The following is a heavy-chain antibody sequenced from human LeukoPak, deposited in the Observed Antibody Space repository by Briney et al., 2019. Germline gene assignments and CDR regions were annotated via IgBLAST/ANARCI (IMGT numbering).Heavy chain of an antibody. Sequence: EASVKVSCKASGYTFTSYGISWVRQAPGQGLEWMGIINPSGGSTSYAQKFQGRVTMTRDTSTSTVYMELSSLRSEDTAVYYCALDSSSWYYFDYWGQGTLVTVSS. CDR2: INPSGGST. D-gene: IGHD6-13*01. V-gene: IGHV1-46*01. CDR3: ALDSSSWYYFDY. CDR1: GYTFTSYG. J-gene: IGHJ4*02.